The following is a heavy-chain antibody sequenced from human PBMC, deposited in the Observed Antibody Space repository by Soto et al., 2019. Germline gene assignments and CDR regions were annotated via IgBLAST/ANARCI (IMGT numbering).Heavy chain of an antibody. D-gene: IGHD3-9*01. CDR2: ISGGGGST. J-gene: IGHJ4*02. CDR3: AKTETFNGYYNAFDY. Sequence: GGSLRLSCAASGFSFAGYALTWVRLAPGKGLEWVASISGGGGSTYYTDSVKGRFSISRDNSNRVVYLQMGSLTAGDTAVYYCAKTETFNGYYNAFDYWGQGTRVTVSS. V-gene: IGHV3-23*01. CDR1: GFSFAGYA.